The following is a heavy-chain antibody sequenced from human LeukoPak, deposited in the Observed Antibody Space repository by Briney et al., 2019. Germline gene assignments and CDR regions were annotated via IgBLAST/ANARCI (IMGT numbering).Heavy chain of an antibody. CDR1: GVSFSGYN. Sequence: SETLSLTCGVYGVSFSGYNWNWVRQPPGKGLEWIGYIYYSGSTNYNPSLKSRVTISVDTSKNQFSLKLSSVTAADTAVYYCARDDYGGNSPYYYYMDVWGKGTTVTVSS. J-gene: IGHJ6*03. CDR2: IYYSGST. D-gene: IGHD4-23*01. V-gene: IGHV4-59*01. CDR3: ARDDYGGNSPYYYYMDV.